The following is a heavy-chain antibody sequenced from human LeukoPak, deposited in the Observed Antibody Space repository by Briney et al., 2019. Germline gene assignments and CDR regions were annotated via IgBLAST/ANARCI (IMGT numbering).Heavy chain of an antibody. CDR3: AKGLYYDSSGPFDY. D-gene: IGHD3-22*01. V-gene: IGHV3-30*04. CDR1: GFTFTSYA. CDR2: ISYDASNK. J-gene: IGHJ4*02. Sequence: GGSLRLSCTASGFTFTSYAMHWVRQAPGKGLEWVAVISYDASNKYYADSVKGRFTISRDNSKNTLYLQMNSLRVEDTALYYCAKGLYYDSSGPFDYWGQGTLVTVSS.